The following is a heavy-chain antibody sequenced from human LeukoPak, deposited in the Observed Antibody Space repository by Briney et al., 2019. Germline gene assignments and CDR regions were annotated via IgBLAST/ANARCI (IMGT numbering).Heavy chain of an antibody. Sequence: SETLSLTCTVSGGSINSYYWSWIRQPAGKGLEWIGRIYTSGSTNYNPSLKSRVTMSVDTSKNQFSQRLNSVTAADTAVYYCARMYSGTYGGIDYWGQGTLVTVSS. J-gene: IGHJ4*02. D-gene: IGHD1-26*01. V-gene: IGHV4-4*07. CDR3: ARMYSGTYGGIDY. CDR1: GGSINSYY. CDR2: IYTSGST.